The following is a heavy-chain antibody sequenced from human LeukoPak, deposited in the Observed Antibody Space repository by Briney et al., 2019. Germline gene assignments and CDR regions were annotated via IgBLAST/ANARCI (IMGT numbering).Heavy chain of an antibody. CDR2: IRGKAYGGTT. J-gene: IGHJ6*02. CDR1: GFTFGDYA. D-gene: IGHD6-19*01. Sequence: GGSLRLSYTASGFTFGDYAMSWFGQAPGEGLEWVGFIRGKAYGGTTEYAASVKGRFTISRDDSKSIAYLQMNSLKTEDTAVYYCTSLQYSSGWFHANYYYYGMDVWGQGTTVTVSS. V-gene: IGHV3-49*03. CDR3: TSLQYSSGWFHANYYYYGMDV.